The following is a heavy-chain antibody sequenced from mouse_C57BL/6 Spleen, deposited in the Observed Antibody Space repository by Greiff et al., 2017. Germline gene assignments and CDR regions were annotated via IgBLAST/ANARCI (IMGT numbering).Heavy chain of an antibody. V-gene: IGHV5-16*01. CDR2: INYDGSST. CDR1: GFTFSDYY. CDR3: ARDRDGYLMDY. D-gene: IGHD2-3*01. J-gene: IGHJ4*01. Sequence: EVKLVESEGGLVQPGSSMKLSCTASGFTFSDYYMAWVRQVPEKGLEWVANINYDGSSTYYLDSLKSRFIISRDNAKNILYLQMSSLKSDDTATYYCARDRDGYLMDYWGQGTSVTVSS.